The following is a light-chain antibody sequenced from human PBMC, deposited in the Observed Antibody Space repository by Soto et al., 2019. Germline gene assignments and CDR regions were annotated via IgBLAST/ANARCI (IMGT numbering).Light chain of an antibody. CDR3: QTWATGPWV. CDR1: SGHSTYA. V-gene: IGLV4-69*01. CDR2: LHSDGRH. J-gene: IGLJ3*02. Sequence: QPVLTQSPSASASLGASVNLTCTLSSGHSTYAIAWHQQEPEKDPRYLMKLHSDGRHSKGDGIPDRFSGSISGAERYLTISSLQSEDEADYYCQTWATGPWVFGGGTKVTVL.